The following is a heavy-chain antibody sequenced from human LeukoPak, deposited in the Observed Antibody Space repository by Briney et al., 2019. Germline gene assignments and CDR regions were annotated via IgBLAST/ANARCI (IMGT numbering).Heavy chain of an antibody. Sequence: SETLSLTCTVSGGSISSYYWSWIRQPAGKGLEWIGRIYTSGSTNYNPSLKSRVTMSVDTSKNQFSLKLSSVTAVDTAVYYCARGGGGVLLWFGESHPQYYFDYWGQGTLVTVSS. J-gene: IGHJ4*02. CDR3: ARGGGGVLLWFGESHPQYYFDY. CDR2: IYTSGST. CDR1: GGSISSYY. D-gene: IGHD3-10*01. V-gene: IGHV4-4*07.